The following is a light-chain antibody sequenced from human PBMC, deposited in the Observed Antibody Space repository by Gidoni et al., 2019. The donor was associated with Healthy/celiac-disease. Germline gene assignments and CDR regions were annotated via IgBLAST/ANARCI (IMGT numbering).Light chain of an antibody. Sequence: DIQITQSPSSLSASVGDRVTITCRASQSISSYLNWYQQKPGKAPKLLIYAASSLQSGVPSRFSGSGSGTDFTLTISSLQPEDFATYYCQQSYSTPRTFGQGTKVESK. CDR1: QSISSY. J-gene: IGKJ1*01. V-gene: IGKV1-39*01. CDR3: QQSYSTPRT. CDR2: AAS.